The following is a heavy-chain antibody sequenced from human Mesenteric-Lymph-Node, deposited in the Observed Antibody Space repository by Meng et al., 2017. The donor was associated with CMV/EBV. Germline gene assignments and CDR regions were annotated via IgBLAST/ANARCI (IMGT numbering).Heavy chain of an antibody. V-gene: IGHV1-18*01. D-gene: IGHD2-2*01. CDR3: ARGDCSSTSCSLYYYGMDV. CDR2: ISAYNGNT. CDR1: GYTFTNHH. Sequence: ASVKVSCKASGYTFTNHHITWVRQAPGQGLEWMGWISAYNGNTNYAQKLQGRVTMTTDTSTNTAYMELRSLRSDDTAVYYCARGDCSSTSCSLYYYGMDVWGQGTTVTVSS. J-gene: IGHJ6*02.